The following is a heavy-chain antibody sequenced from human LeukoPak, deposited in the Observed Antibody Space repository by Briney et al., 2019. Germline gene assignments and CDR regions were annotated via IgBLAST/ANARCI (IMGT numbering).Heavy chain of an antibody. V-gene: IGHV3-72*01. Sequence: GGSLRLSCAASGFTFRDLYMGWVRQAPGEGLEWVGRITHKPHGYTTKYAASLEGRFTISRDDSQNSLNSLKTEDTAIYYCTRENYEKLDSWGQGTLVTVSS. D-gene: IGHD1-7*01. CDR2: ITHKPHGYTT. CDR1: GFTFRDLY. J-gene: IGHJ4*02. CDR3: TRENYEKLDS.